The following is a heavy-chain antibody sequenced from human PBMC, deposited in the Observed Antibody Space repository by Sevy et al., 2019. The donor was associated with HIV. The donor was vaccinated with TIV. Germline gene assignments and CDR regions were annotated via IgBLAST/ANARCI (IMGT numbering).Heavy chain of an antibody. CDR2: ISSSSSTI. CDR3: ARDGYYYDSSGYYY. CDR1: GFTFSNYS. Sequence: GGSLRLSCAASGFTFSNYSMNWVRQAPGKGLEWVSYISSSSSTIYYADSVKGRFTISRDNAKNSLVLQMNSLRAEDTAVYYCARDGYYYDSSGYYYWGQGTLVTVSS. V-gene: IGHV3-48*01. D-gene: IGHD3-22*01. J-gene: IGHJ4*02.